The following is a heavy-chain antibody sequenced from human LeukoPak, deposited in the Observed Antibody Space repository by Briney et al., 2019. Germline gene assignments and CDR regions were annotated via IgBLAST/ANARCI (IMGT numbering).Heavy chain of an antibody. CDR1: GFTFSTYG. J-gene: IGHJ4*02. CDR2: ISYDGSNK. D-gene: IGHD5-24*01. V-gene: IGHV3-30*18. Sequence: PGGSLRLSCAASGFTFSTYGMHWVRQAPGKGLEWVAVISYDGSNKHYADSVKGRFTISRDNSKNTLYLQMNSLRADDTAVYHCAKDSWEMSTIDYWAQGTLVTVSS. CDR3: AKDSWEMSTIDY.